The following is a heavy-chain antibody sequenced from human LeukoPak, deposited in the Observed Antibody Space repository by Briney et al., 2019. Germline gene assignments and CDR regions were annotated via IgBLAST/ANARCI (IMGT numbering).Heavy chain of an antibody. J-gene: IGHJ6*03. CDR3: AKDCSSGSYMPYCMDV. CDR1: GFTFSSYE. CDR2: IRYDGSNK. D-gene: IGHD6-25*01. V-gene: IGHV3-30*02. Sequence: GGSLRLSCAASGFTFSSYEMNWVRQAPGRGLECVAFIRYDGSNKDYADSVKGRFTISRDNSKNTLYLQMNSLRAEDTAVYYCAKDCSSGSYMPYCMDVWGKGTTVTISS.